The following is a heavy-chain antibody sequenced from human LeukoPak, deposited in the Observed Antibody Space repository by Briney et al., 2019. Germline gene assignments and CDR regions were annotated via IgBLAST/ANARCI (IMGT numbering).Heavy chain of an antibody. CDR1: GFTFSSYS. Sequence: PGGSLRLSCAASGFTFSSYSMNWVRQAPGKGLEWVSHISTSGSSIYYADSVKGRFTISRDNAKNSLFLQMNSLRDEDTAVYYCATSWGKLDYWGQGTLVTVSS. CDR2: ISTSGSSI. CDR3: ATSWGKLDY. J-gene: IGHJ4*02. V-gene: IGHV3-48*02. D-gene: IGHD7-27*01.